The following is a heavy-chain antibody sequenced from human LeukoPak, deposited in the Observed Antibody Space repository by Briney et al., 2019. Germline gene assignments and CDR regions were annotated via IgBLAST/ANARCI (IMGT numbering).Heavy chain of an antibody. D-gene: IGHD1-26*01. J-gene: IGHJ6*03. V-gene: IGHV3-30*03. Sequence: GGSLRLSCAASGFTLSSYGMHWVRQGPGKGLEWVAIISYDGSNKYYGDSVKGRFTISRDNSKNTLFLQMNSLRPEDTAVYYCARHPGDFTGIVNYYCMDVWGKGTTVTVSS. CDR2: ISYDGSNK. CDR1: GFTLSSYG. CDR3: ARHPGDFTGIVNYYCMDV.